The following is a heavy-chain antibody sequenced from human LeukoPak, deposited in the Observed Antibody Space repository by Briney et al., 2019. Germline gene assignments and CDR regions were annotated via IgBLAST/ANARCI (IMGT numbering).Heavy chain of an antibody. CDR1: GGSINTYF. D-gene: IGHD6-19*01. CDR2: IYDSGST. V-gene: IGHV4-59*01. Sequence: SETLSLTCTVSGGSINTYFWSWVRQPPGKGLESIGYIYDSGSTNYNPSLKSRVTISVDTSKNPFSLKLSSVTAADTAVYYCARGVTGGWYGDFQHWGQGTLVTVSS. CDR3: ARGVTGGWYGDFQH. J-gene: IGHJ1*01.